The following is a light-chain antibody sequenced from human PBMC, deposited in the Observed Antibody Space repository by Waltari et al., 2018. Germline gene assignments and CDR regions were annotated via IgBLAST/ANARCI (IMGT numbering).Light chain of an antibody. CDR1: SLRSYY. V-gene: IGLV3-19*01. J-gene: IGLJ2*01. Sequence: TQDPAVSVAMGQTVRITCQGDSLRSYYASWYQQRPGQAPILVMYDKNSRPSGVPDRFSGSSSDDTASLTITGAQAEDEAYYYCHSRDASGSVGAFGGGTKLTVL. CDR2: DKN. CDR3: HSRDASGSVGA.